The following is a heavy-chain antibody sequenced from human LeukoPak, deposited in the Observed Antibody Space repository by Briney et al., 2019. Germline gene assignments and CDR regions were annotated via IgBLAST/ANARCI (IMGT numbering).Heavy chain of an antibody. V-gene: IGHV3-21*01. Sequence: GGSLRLSCAAPGFTFSSYSMNWVRQAPGKGLEWVSSISSSSSYIYYADSVKGRFTISRDNAKNSLYLQMNSLRAEDTAVYYCARSIAAAGTACWGQGTLVTVSS. J-gene: IGHJ4*02. CDR3: ARSIAAAGTAC. CDR1: GFTFSSYS. CDR2: ISSSSSYI. D-gene: IGHD6-13*01.